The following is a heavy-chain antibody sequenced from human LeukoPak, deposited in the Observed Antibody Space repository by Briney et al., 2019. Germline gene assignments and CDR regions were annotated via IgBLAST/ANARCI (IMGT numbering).Heavy chain of an antibody. Sequence: GESLKISCKGSGYSFTSYWISWVRQMPGKGLEWMGTIDPSDSYTNYSPSFQGHVTISADKSIGTAYLQWSSLKASDTAMYYCVSHVFSASGSYYSPDYWGQGTLVTVSS. CDR2: IDPSDSYT. J-gene: IGHJ4*02. CDR1: GYSFTSYW. V-gene: IGHV5-10-1*01. CDR3: VSHVFSASGSYYSPDY. D-gene: IGHD1-26*01.